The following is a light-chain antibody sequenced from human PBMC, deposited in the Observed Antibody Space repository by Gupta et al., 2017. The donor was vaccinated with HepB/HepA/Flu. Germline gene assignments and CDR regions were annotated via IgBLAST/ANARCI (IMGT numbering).Light chain of an antibody. CDR1: NIGMKS. CDR3: QVWDSDSEKGV. Sequence: SYVLTQTPSVSVAPGQTALITCEGDNIGMKSVHWYQQKPGQAPVLVFDYDYDRPSGIPDRLACSHTGRAAKSHINMVEAGEEADYYGQVWDSDSEKGVFGGGTKLTVL. V-gene: IGLV3-21*02. CDR2: YDY. J-gene: IGLJ3*02.